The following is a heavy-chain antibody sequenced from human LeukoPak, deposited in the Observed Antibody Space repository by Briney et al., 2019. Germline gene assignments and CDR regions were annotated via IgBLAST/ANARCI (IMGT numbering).Heavy chain of an antibody. CDR3: AKGSGLYYDSSGYPDY. CDR1: GLTFSSYA. CDR2: ISACGVST. V-gene: IGHV3-23*01. Sequence: QPGGSLRLSCAASGLTFSSYAMSWVRQAPGKGLECVSAISACGVSTYYADSVKGRFTISRDNSKNTLYLQMNSPRAADTAVYYCAKGSGLYYDSSGYPDYWGQGTLVTVSS. D-gene: IGHD3-22*01. J-gene: IGHJ4*02.